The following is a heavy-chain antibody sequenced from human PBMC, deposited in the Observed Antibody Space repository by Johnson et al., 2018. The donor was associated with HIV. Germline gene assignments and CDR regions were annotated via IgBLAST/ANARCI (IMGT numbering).Heavy chain of an antibody. CDR2: ISSSGSTI. D-gene: IGHD3-10*02. Sequence: QLVESGGGLVQPGGSLRLSCGASGFTFSDYYMSWIRQAPGKGLEWVSYISSSGSTIYYADLVKGRFTISRDNAKNPLYLQMNSLRAEDTAVYYWARDVNLYYYVGAFDIWGQGTMVTVSS. CDR3: ARDVNLYYYVGAFDI. CDR1: GFTFSDYY. V-gene: IGHV3-11*04. J-gene: IGHJ3*02.